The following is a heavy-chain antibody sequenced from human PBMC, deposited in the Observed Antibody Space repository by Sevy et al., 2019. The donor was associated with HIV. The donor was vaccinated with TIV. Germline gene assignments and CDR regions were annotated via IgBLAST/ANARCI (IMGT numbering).Heavy chain of an antibody. D-gene: IGHD6-19*01. CDR2: IYYSGST. CDR1: GGSISSYY. V-gene: IGHV4-59*01. Sequence: SETLSLTCTVSGGSISSYYWSWIRQPPGKGLEWIGYIYYSGSTNYNPSLKSRVTISVDTSKNQFSLKLSSVTAADTAVYYCARVVAGIYYYYYYMDVWGKGTRSPSP. J-gene: IGHJ6*03. CDR3: ARVVAGIYYYYYYMDV.